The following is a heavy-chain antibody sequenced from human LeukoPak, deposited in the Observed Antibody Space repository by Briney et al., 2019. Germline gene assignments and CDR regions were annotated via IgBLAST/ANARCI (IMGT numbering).Heavy chain of an antibody. D-gene: IGHD1-7*01. V-gene: IGHV3-23*01. CDR3: AKYLVGGWNYVDC. J-gene: IGHJ4*02. CDR2: ITGSGANT. CDR1: GFTFSSSA. Sequence: GGSLRLSCAASGFTFSSSAMSWVRQAPGRGLEWVSGITGSGANTYYADSVKGRFTISRDNSKDTVYLEMNSLRAEDTAVYYCAKYLVGGWNYVDCWGRGSLVTVSS.